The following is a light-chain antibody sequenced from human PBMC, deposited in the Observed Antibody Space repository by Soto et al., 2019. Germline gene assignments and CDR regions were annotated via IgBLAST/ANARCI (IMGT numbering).Light chain of an antibody. J-gene: IGLJ3*02. Sequence: QSALTQPRSVSGSPGQPVTISCTAASGDVGGYNFVSWYQQHPGKAPTLMIFDVRQRPSGVPDRFSGSKSGNTASLTISGLQAEDEAYYYCCSYGGSYTWVFGGGTKLPVL. CDR2: DVR. V-gene: IGLV2-11*01. CDR1: SGDVGGYNF. CDR3: CSYGGSYTWV.